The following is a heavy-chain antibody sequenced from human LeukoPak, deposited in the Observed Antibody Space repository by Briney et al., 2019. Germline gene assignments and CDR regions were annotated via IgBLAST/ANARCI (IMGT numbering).Heavy chain of an antibody. CDR3: ARDGYSGNDGL. CDR2: IYHSGST. J-gene: IGHJ4*02. Sequence: SETLSLTCTVSGGSISNYYWSWIRQPPGRGLEWIGYIYHSGSTNYNPSLKSRVTISVDTSKNQFSLRLSSVTAADTAVYYCARDGYSGNDGLWGQGTLVTVSS. D-gene: IGHD5-12*01. CDR1: GGSISNYY. V-gene: IGHV4-59*01.